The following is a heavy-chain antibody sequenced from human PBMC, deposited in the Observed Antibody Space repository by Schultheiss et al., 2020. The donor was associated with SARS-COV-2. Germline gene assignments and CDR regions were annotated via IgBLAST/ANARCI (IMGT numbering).Heavy chain of an antibody. CDR1: GFTFSSYG. CDR2: ISGSGGST. D-gene: IGHD5-18*01. J-gene: IGHJ5*02. Sequence: GGSLRLSCAASGFTFSSYGMHWVRQAPGKGLEWVSAISGSGGSTYYADSVKGRFTISRDNSKNTLYLQMNSLRAEDTAVYYCARASWIRLYFPGWLDPWGQGTLVTVSS. V-gene: IGHV3-23*01. CDR3: ARASWIRLYFPGWLDP.